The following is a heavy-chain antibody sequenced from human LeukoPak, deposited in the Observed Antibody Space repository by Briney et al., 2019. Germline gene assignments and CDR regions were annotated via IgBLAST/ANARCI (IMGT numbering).Heavy chain of an antibody. D-gene: IGHD2-15*01. CDR1: GFTFTNFV. CDR3: AKGHRLCTSGNCISQVDY. V-gene: IGHV3-23*01. CDR2: VCASGAQT. J-gene: IGHJ4*01. Sequence: PGGSLRLSCAASGFTFTNFVMSWVRQAPGKGLEWSSTVCASGAQTYFADSVKGRFTISRDNSKNTLYLQMYSLRVEDTATYYCAKGHRLCTSGNCISQVDYWGHGTLVTVSP.